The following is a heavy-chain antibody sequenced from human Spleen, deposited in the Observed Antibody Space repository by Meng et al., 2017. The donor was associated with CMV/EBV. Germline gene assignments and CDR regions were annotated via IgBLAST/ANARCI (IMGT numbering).Heavy chain of an antibody. V-gene: IGHV4-34*01. CDR3: ARDWGPHNDFWSGYYYYYGMDV. CDR2: INYDGTK. Sequence: SETLSLTCAVYGPGGSNRNYYWNWIRRPPGKGLEWIGEINYDGTKNYNPSLKSRVTISVDTSKNQVSLKLTSVTAADTAVYYCARDWGPHNDFWSGYYYYYGMDVWGQGTTVTVSS. D-gene: IGHD3-3*01. CDR1: GGSNRNYY. J-gene: IGHJ6*02.